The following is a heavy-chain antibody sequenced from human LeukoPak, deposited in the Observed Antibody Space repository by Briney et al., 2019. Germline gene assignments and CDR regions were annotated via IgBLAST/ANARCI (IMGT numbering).Heavy chain of an antibody. CDR3: ARTAARRFDY. D-gene: IGHD6-6*01. V-gene: IGHV1-46*01. Sequence: ASVKVSCKASGYTFPSYFMHWVRQAPGQGLEWMGMINPTGGSTTYAQKFQGRVTMTRDTSTSTVYMELSSLRSDDTAVYYCARTAARRFDYWGQGTLVTVSS. CDR1: GYTFPSYF. CDR2: INPTGGST. J-gene: IGHJ4*02.